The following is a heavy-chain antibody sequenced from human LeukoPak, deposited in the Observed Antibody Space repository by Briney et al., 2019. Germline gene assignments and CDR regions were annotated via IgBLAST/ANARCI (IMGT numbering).Heavy chain of an antibody. D-gene: IGHD3-10*01. V-gene: IGHV4-34*01. Sequence: SETLSLTCAVYGGSFNTYYWRWIRQPPGKGLEWIGEITHSGSTNYNPPLKSRVTISSDTSKNQFSLKLTSVTAADTAVYYCARVTRFNEFEELWFDYWGQGTLLTVSS. CDR1: GGSFNTYY. J-gene: IGHJ4*02. CDR2: ITHSGST. CDR3: ARVTRFNEFEELWFDY.